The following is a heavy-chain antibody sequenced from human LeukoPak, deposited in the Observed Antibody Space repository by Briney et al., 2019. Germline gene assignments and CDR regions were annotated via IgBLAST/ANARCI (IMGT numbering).Heavy chain of an antibody. CDR3: ARVGQGGWYAVGNWFDP. D-gene: IGHD6-19*01. CDR1: GYTFTSYY. CDR2: INPSGGST. J-gene: IGHJ5*02. V-gene: IGHV1-46*01. Sequence: ASVKVSCKASGYTFTSYYMHWVRQAPGQGLEWMGIINPSGGSTSYAQKFQGRVTMTRDMSTSTVYMELSSLRSEDTAVYYCARVGQGGWYAVGNWFDPWGQGTLVTVSS.